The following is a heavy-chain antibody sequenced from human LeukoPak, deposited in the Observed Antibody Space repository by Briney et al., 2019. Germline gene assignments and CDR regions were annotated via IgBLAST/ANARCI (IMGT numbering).Heavy chain of an antibody. Sequence: SGGSLRLSCAASGFTFSSYWMHWLRHAPGKGLVWVSRISTDGSSTSYADSVKGRFTISRDNGKNTLYLKMNSLRAEDTAVYYCASYLTSIPSGMDVWGQGTTVTVSS. CDR3: ASYLTSIPSGMDV. V-gene: IGHV3-74*01. CDR1: GFTFSSYW. J-gene: IGHJ6*02. D-gene: IGHD2/OR15-2a*01. CDR2: ISTDGSST.